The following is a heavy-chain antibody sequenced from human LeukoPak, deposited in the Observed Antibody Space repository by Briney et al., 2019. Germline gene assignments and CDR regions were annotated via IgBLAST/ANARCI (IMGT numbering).Heavy chain of an antibody. V-gene: IGHV4-34*01. D-gene: IGHD3-3*01. CDR2: INHSGST. J-gene: IGHJ5*02. CDR1: GGSFSGYY. CDR3: ARGLRLRFLEWFDP. Sequence: SETLSLTCAVYGGSFSGYYWSWIRQPPGKGLEWIGEINHSGSTNYNSSLKSRVTISVDTSKNQFSLKLSSVTAADTAVYYCARGLRLRFLEWFDPWGQGTLVTVSS.